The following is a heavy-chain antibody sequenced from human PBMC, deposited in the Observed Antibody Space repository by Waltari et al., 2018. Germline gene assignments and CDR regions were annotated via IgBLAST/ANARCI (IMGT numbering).Heavy chain of an antibody. J-gene: IGHJ4*02. Sequence: EVQLLESGGGLVQPGGSLRLSCAASGFTFSSYAMSWVRQAPGKGLEWVSAISGSGGSTYYADSVKGRFTISRDNAKNSLYLQMNSLRAEDTALDYCAKDYGSSWHFDYWGQGTLVTVSS. CDR2: ISGSGGST. V-gene: IGHV3-23*01. D-gene: IGHD6-13*01. CDR3: AKDYGSSWHFDY. CDR1: GFTFSSYA.